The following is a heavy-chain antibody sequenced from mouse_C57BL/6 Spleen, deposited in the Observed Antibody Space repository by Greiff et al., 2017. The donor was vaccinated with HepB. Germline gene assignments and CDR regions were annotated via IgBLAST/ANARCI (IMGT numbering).Heavy chain of an antibody. D-gene: IGHD1-1*01. CDR3: ARGRVEHY. J-gene: IGHJ2*01. CDR2: INPNNGGT. Sequence: VQLQQSGPELVKPGASVKISCKASGYTFTDYYMNWVKQSHGKSLEWIGDINPNNGGTSYNQKFKGKATLTVDKSSSTAYMELRSLTSEDSAVYYCARGRVEHYWGQGTTLTVSS. V-gene: IGHV1-26*01. CDR1: GYTFTDYY.